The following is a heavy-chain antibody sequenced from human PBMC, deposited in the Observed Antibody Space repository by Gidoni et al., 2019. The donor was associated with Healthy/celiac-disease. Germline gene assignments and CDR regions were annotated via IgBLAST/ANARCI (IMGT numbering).Heavy chain of an antibody. CDR3: AKPPSGWSGGLYYYGMDV. J-gene: IGHJ6*02. D-gene: IGHD6-19*01. Sequence: EVQLLETGGGLVQPGGSGRPHCPASGLTLSSSPLSRVSGSRGRSWVSQAQGKGLGWVSAISGSGGSTYYADSVKGRFTSSRDNSKNTLYLKMNSLRAEDTAVYCCAKPPSGWSGGLYYYGMDVWGQGTTVTVSS. CDR1: GLTLSSSP. V-gene: IGHV3-23*01. CDR2: ISGSGGST.